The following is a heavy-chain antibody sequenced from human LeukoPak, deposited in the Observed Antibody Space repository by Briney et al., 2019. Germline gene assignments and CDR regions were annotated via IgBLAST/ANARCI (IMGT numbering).Heavy chain of an antibody. CDR2: ISGSSFTT. D-gene: IGHD4-11*01. CDR1: GFTFNSYA. J-gene: IGHJ4*02. CDR3: AKHWGTTVTYFDY. V-gene: IGHV3-23*01. Sequence: GGSLRLSCAASGFTFNSYAMSWVRQAPGKGLEWVSTISGSSFTTFYADSVKGRFTISRDNSKNTLYLQMSSLRAEDTAVYYCAKHWGTTVTYFDYWGQGALVTVSS.